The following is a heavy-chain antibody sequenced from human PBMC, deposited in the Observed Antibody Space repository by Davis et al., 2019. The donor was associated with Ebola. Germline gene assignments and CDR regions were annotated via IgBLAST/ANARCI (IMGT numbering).Heavy chain of an antibody. CDR1: GGTFSSYA. D-gene: IGHD3-3*01. V-gene: IGHV1-69*13. J-gene: IGHJ6*03. CDR2: IIPIFGTA. Sequence: SSVKVSCKASGGTFSSYAISWVRQAPGQGLEWMGGIIPIFGTANYAQKFQGRVTITADESTSTAYMELSSLRSEDTAVYYCARGRLRFLGGGYYYYYMDVWGKGTTVTVSS. CDR3: ARGRLRFLGGGYYYYYMDV.